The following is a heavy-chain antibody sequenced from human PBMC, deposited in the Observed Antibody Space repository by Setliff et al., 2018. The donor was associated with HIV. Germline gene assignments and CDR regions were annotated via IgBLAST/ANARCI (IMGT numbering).Heavy chain of an antibody. J-gene: IGHJ4*02. CDR3: AKDQGTTVTTWDH. D-gene: IGHD4-4*01. CDR1: GFTFSISY. Sequence: PGGSLRLSCAASGFTFSISYMGWVRQAPGKGLEWVAHIKDDGSEKFYVDSVKGRFTISRDNAKNSLYLQMNSLRAEDTAVYYCAKDQGTTVTTWDHWGQGTLVTVSS. V-gene: IGHV3-7*03. CDR2: IKDDGSEK.